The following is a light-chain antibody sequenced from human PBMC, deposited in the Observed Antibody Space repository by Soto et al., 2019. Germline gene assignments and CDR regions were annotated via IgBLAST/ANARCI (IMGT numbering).Light chain of an antibody. CDR1: SGHSNYA. CDR2: LNSDGSH. J-gene: IGLJ3*02. Sequence: QSVLTQSPSASASLGASVNLTCTLSSGHSNYAIAWHQQQPEKGPRYLMKLNSDGSHTKGDGIPDRFSGSSSGAERYLTISSLQSEDEADYYCQTWGTGIQLFGGGTKVTVL. V-gene: IGLV4-69*01. CDR3: QTWGTGIQL.